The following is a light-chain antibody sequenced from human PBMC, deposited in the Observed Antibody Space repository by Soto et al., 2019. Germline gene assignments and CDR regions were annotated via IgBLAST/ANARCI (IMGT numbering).Light chain of an antibody. Sequence: AVVTQEPSLTVSPGGTVTLTCGSSTAAVTNGHYPYWFQQKPGQAPRTLIYDTTNRHSWTPARFSGSLLGGKAALTLSGAQPEDEAEYYCLLSYNGPYVFGTGTKVTVL. J-gene: IGLJ1*01. CDR2: DTT. CDR3: LLSYNGPYV. CDR1: TAAVTNGHY. V-gene: IGLV7-46*01.